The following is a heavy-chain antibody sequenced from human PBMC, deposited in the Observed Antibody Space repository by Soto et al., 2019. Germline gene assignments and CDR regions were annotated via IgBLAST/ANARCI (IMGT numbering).Heavy chain of an antibody. CDR3: ARGLRDSSGYYHVHYFQH. CDR2: INHSGNT. J-gene: IGHJ1*01. CDR1: GGSFSGYF. Sequence: QVQLHQWGAGLLKPSDTLSLTCAVYGGSFSGYFWTWIRQPPGKGLEWIGEINHSGNTNYSPSLKRRVTISLDTSKNQFSLKLSSVTAAHTAVYYCARGLRDSSGYYHVHYFQHWGQGTLVTVSS. V-gene: IGHV4-34*01. D-gene: IGHD3-22*01.